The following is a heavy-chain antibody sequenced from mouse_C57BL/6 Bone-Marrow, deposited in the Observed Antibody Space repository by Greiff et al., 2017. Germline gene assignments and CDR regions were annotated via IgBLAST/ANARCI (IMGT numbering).Heavy chain of an antibody. Sequence: EVQLVESEGGLVQPGSSMKLSCTASGFTFSDYYMAWVRQVPEKGLEWVANINYDGSSTYYLDSLKSRFIISRDNAKNILYLQMSSLKSEDTATCYWARAAHYYGSSYHGYFDVWGTGTTVTVSS. CDR1: GFTFSDYY. D-gene: IGHD1-1*01. CDR2: INYDGSST. V-gene: IGHV5-16*01. CDR3: ARAAHYYGSSYHGYFDV. J-gene: IGHJ1*03.